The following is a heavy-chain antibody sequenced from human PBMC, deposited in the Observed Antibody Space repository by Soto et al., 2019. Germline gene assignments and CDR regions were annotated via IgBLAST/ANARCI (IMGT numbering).Heavy chain of an antibody. V-gene: IGHV3-74*01. CDR3: ALKHSSSWAYYYYYMDV. J-gene: IGHJ6*03. D-gene: IGHD6-13*01. Sequence: EVQLVESGGGLIQPGGSLGFSCAPSGFTFESSWLNGSRQGPGKGLGGVARISSDGSSTSYADSVKGRLTISRDNAKNTLYLQMNSLRAEDTAVYYCALKHSSSWAYYYYYMDVWGRGTTVTVSS. CDR1: GFTFESSW. CDR2: ISSDGSST.